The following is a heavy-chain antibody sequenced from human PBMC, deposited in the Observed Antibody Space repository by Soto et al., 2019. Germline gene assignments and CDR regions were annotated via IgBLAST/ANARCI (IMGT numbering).Heavy chain of an antibody. CDR1: GYTFTSYG. CDR2: INAYNGNT. V-gene: IGHV1-18*01. J-gene: IGHJ4*02. CDR3: ARGFHHWGHRYGLQFDY. Sequence: ASVKVSCKASGYTFTSYGISWVRQAPGQGLEWMGWINAYNGNTNYAQKLQGRVTMTTDTSTSSAYMELRSLRSEDTAVYYCARGFHHWGHRYGLQFDYWGQGTLVTVSS. D-gene: IGHD3-16*02.